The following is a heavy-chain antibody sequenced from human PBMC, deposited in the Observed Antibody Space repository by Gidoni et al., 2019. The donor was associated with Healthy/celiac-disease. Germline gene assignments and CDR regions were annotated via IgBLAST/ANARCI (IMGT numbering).Heavy chain of an antibody. CDR2: INPNSGGT. V-gene: IGHV1-2*02. CDR3: ARAPIVVVPAAFDY. J-gene: IGHJ4*02. Sequence: QVQLVQSGAEVKKPGASVKVACKDSGYTFTGYYMHWVRQAPGQVLEWMGWINPNSGGTNYAQKFQGRVTMTRDTSISTAYMELSRLRSDDTAVYYCARAPIVVVPAAFDYWGQGTLVTVSS. CDR1: GYTFTGYY. D-gene: IGHD2-2*01.